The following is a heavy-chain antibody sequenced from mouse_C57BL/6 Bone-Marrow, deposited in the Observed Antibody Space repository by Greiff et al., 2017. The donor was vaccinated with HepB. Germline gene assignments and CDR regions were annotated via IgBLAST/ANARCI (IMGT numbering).Heavy chain of an antibody. D-gene: IGHD3-2*02. J-gene: IGHJ2*01. CDR3: ARRWSSGYLFDY. V-gene: IGHV5-9*01. Sequence: EVKLVESGGGLVKPGGSLKLSCAASGFTFSSYTMSWVRQTPEKRLEWVATISGGGGNTYYPDSVKGRFTISRDNAKNTLYLQMSSLRSEDTALYYCARRWSSGYLFDYWGQGTTLTVSS. CDR2: ISGGGGNT. CDR1: GFTFSSYT.